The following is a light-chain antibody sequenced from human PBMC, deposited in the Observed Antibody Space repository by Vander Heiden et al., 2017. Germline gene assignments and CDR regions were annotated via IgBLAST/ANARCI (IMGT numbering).Light chain of an antibody. CDR2: NTN. V-gene: IGLV8-61*01. CDR1: SGSVSTSYY. CDR3: VRYTGSGIYV. J-gene: IGLJ1*01. Sequence: QPVVTQEPSFSVSPGGTVTLTFGFSSGSVSTSYYTSWYQQTPGQTPRMLIYNTNTRSSGVPDRFSGSIRGNKAALTITGAQAEEESHYYCVRYTGSGIYVFGTGTKVTVL.